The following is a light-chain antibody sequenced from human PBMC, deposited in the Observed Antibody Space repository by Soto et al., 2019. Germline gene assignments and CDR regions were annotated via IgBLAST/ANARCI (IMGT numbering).Light chain of an antibody. Sequence: QSVLTQPASVSGSPGQSITISCTGTSSDVGGYNFVSWYQHHPGKAPKLMIYDVSNRPSGVSNRFAGSKSGNTASLTISGLQAEDEADYYCTSYKSTSTQRFGGGTKLTVL. CDR1: SSDVGGYNF. CDR2: DVS. CDR3: TSYKSTSTQR. J-gene: IGLJ2*01. V-gene: IGLV2-14*03.